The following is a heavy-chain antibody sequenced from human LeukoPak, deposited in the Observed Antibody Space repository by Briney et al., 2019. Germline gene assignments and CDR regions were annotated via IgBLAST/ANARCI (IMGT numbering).Heavy chain of an antibody. D-gene: IGHD3-10*01. CDR3: AKTYYYGSGSLNWFDP. CDR1: GGSISSYY. V-gene: IGHV4-59*01. CDR2: IYYSGST. J-gene: IGHJ5*02. Sequence: KPSETLSLTCTVSGGSISSYYWSWIRQPPGKVLEWIGYIYYSGSTNYNPSLKSRVTISVDTSKNQFSLKLSSVTAADTAVYYCAKTYYYGSGSLNWFDPWGQGTLVTVSS.